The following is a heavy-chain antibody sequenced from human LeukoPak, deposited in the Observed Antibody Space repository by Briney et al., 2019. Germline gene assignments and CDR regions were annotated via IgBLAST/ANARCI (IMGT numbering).Heavy chain of an antibody. V-gene: IGHV1-69*13. CDR3: AREDTAMVMKDY. J-gene: IGHJ4*02. Sequence: SVKVSCKASGGTFSSYAISWVRQAPGQGLEWMGGIIPIFGTANYAQKFQGRVTITADESTSTAYMELSSLRSEDTAVYYCAREDTAMVMKDYWGQGTLVTVSS. CDR2: IIPIFGTA. CDR1: GGTFSSYA. D-gene: IGHD5-18*01.